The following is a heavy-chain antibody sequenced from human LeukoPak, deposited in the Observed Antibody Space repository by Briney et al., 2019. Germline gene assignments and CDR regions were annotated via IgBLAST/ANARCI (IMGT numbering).Heavy chain of an antibody. Sequence: GGSLRLSCAASGFTFNSYGMHWVRQAPGKGLEWVAFIRYDGSNYADSVKGRFTISRDNSKNTLYLQMNSLRAEDTAVYYCAKGQISRSDRFDYWGQGTLVTVSS. J-gene: IGHJ4*02. CDR3: AKGQISRSDRFDY. CDR1: GFTFNSYG. V-gene: IGHV3-30*02. CDR2: IRYDGS. D-gene: IGHD3-3*02.